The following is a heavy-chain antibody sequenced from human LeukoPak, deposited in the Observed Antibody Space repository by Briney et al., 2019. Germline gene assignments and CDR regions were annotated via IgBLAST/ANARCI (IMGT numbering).Heavy chain of an antibody. CDR1: GFTFSRYW. CDR2: INNDGRST. V-gene: IGHV3-74*01. CDR3: ARDPDSSGWSSFEY. J-gene: IGHJ4*02. Sequence: GGSLRLSCAASGFTFSRYWMHWVRQAPGKGLVWVSRINNDGRSTNYADSVKGRFTISRDNAKNTLYLQMNSLRAEDTAVYYCARDPDSSGWSSFEYWGQGTLVTVSS. D-gene: IGHD6-19*01.